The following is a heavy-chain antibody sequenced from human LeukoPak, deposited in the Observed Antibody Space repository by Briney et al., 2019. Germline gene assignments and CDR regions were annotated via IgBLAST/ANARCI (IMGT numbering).Heavy chain of an antibody. D-gene: IGHD2-8*01. J-gene: IGHJ4*02. V-gene: IGHV3-23*01. Sequence: GGTLRLSCAASGFTFSSYGMSWVRQAPGKGLEWVSAISGSGGSTYYADSVRGRFTISRDNSKNTLYLRMNSLRGEDTAIYYCAKAFGTNGYFQLPIDFWGQGTRVTVSS. CDR3: AKAFGTNGYFQLPIDF. CDR1: GFTFSSYG. CDR2: ISGSGGST.